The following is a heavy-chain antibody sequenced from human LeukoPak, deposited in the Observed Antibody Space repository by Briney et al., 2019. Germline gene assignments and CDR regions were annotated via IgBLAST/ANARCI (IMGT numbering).Heavy chain of an antibody. CDR2: INPRSGGT. Sequence: ASVKVSCKTSGYTFTGYYIHWVRQAPGQGLEWMGWINPRSGGTNSAQRVRGRVTMTRDTSIETAYMEMSRLTSDDTAVYYCARGATAQYFDPWGQGTLVTVSS. D-gene: IGHD5-12*01. V-gene: IGHV1-2*02. J-gene: IGHJ5*02. CDR1: GYTFTGYY. CDR3: ARGATAQYFDP.